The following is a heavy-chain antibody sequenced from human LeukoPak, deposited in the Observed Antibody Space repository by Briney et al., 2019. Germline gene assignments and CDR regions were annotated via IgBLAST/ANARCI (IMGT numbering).Heavy chain of an antibody. CDR1: GGSITNYY. J-gene: IGHJ4*02. D-gene: IGHD3-22*01. CDR3: ASRRYYDSSGYWAPYYFDY. CDR2: IYYSGST. Sequence: PSETLSLTCTVSGGSITNYYWSWIRQPPGKGLEWIGYIYYSGSTNYNPSLKSRVTISVDTSKTQFSLKLSSVTAADTAVYYCASRRYYDSSGYWAPYYFDYWGQGTLVTVSS. V-gene: IGHV4-59*01.